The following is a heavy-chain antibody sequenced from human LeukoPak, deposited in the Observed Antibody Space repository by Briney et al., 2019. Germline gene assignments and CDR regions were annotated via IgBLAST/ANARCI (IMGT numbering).Heavy chain of an antibody. CDR2: ISGSGDTT. J-gene: IGHJ4*02. CDR1: GFTFSSYA. V-gene: IGHV3-23*01. D-gene: IGHD4-11*01. CDR3: ARGARLQPMGEF. Sequence: GGSLRLSCAASGFTFSSYAMSWVRQAPGKGLEWVSAISGSGDTTYYADSVKGRFTVSGDNSKTTMFLQMNSLRVEDTALYYCARGARLQPMGEFWGQGTLVTVSS.